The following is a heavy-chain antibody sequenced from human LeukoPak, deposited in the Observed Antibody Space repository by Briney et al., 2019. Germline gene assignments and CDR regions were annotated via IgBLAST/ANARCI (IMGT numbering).Heavy chain of an antibody. V-gene: IGHV3-7*01. D-gene: IGHD4-17*01. CDR3: VRGPHYGAYTDYFDY. Sequence: HPGGSLRLSCAASGFTFSRHWMSWVRQAPGKGLEWVATIKQGGSENYYVDSVKGRFAISRDDANNSLYLQMNGLRVEDTALYYCVRGPHYGAYTDYFDYWGQGTLVTVSS. CDR2: IKQGGSEN. J-gene: IGHJ4*02. CDR1: GFTFSRHW.